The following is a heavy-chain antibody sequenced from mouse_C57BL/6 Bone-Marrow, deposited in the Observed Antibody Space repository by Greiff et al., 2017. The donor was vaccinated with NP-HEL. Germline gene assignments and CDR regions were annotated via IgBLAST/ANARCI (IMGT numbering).Heavy chain of an antibody. V-gene: IGHV14-3*01. CDR3: AKTPLSSFYAMDY. J-gene: IGHJ4*01. CDR2: IAPANGNT. CDR1: GFNIKNTY. D-gene: IGHD1-1*01. Sequence: VQLQQSVAELVRPGASVKLSCTASGFNIKNTYMHWVKQRPEQGLEWIGRIAPANGNTKYAQKFQGKATITADTSSNTAYLQLSSLTSEDTAIYYCAKTPLSSFYAMDYWGQGTSVTVSS.